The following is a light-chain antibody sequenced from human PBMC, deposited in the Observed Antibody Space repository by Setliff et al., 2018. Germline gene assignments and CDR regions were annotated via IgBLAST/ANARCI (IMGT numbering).Light chain of an antibody. Sequence: QSVLTQPPSVSGAPGQRVTISCTGSSSNIGAGYDVHWYQQLPGTAPKLLIYNNINRPSGVPDQFSGSKSGTSASLAITGLRAEDEADYYCQSYDSSLSGYVFGTGTKVTVL. J-gene: IGLJ1*01. V-gene: IGLV1-40*01. CDR2: NNI. CDR3: QSYDSSLSGYV. CDR1: SSNIGAGYD.